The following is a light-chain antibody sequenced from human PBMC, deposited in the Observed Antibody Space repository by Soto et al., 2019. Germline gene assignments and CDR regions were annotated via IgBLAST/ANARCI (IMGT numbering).Light chain of an antibody. V-gene: IGKV3-15*01. Sequence: EILMTPSPATLSVSPGERATLSCRASQSVSSNLAWYQQKPGQAPTLPIYGPSTRATGIPARFSGSGSGTELTLTISSLQSEDFAVYYCQQYNNWPPLTFGQGTKVEIK. CDR3: QQYNNWPPLT. J-gene: IGKJ1*01. CDR1: QSVSSN. CDR2: GPS.